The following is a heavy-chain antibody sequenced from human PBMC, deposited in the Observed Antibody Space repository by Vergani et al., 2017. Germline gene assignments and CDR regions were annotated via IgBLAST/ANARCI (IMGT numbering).Heavy chain of an antibody. J-gene: IGHJ4*02. CDR2: IIPILGIA. Sequence: QVQLVQSGAEVKKPGSPVKVPCKASGGTFSSYAISWVRQAPGQGLGWMGRIIPILGIANYAQKFQGRVTITADKSTSTAYMELSSLSSEDTAVYYCARSEERSWGFVRKGYFDYWGQGTLVTVSS. CDR3: ARSEERSWGFVRKGYFDY. D-gene: IGHD5-24*01. V-gene: IGHV1-69*04. CDR1: GGTFSSYA.